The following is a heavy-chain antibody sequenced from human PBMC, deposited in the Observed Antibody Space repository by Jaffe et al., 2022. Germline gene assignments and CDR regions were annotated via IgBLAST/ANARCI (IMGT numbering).Heavy chain of an antibody. CDR2: IYSGGST. CDR1: GFTVSSNY. Sequence: EVQLVETGGGLIQPGGSLRLSCAASGFTVSSNYMSWVRQAPGKGLEWVSVIYSGGSTYYADSVKGRFTISRDNSKNTLYLQMNSLRAEDTAVYYCARDSGTVVAALSHYYYMDVWGKGTTVTVSS. V-gene: IGHV3-53*02. J-gene: IGHJ6*03. CDR3: ARDSGTVVAALSHYYYMDV. D-gene: IGHD2-15*01.